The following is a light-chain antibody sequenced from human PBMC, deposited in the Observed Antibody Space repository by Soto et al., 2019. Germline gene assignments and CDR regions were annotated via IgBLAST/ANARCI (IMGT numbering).Light chain of an antibody. J-gene: IGKJ4*01. CDR2: KAS. V-gene: IGKV1-5*03. CDR3: QQYTSYPLT. CDR1: QSISSW. Sequence: DIQMTQSPSTLSASVGDRVTITCRASQSISSWLAWYQQKPGKAPELLIYKASNLESGVPSRFSGSGSGTEFTLTTSSLQPDDFATYYCQQYTSYPLTFGGGTKVEIK.